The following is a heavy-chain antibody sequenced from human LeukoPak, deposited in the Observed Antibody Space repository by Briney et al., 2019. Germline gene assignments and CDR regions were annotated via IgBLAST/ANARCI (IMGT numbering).Heavy chain of an antibody. CDR3: ATPTRGGIAVTGTFGH. CDR1: GGAFTGYY. CDR2: IKHSGST. D-gene: IGHD6-19*01. J-gene: IGHJ4*02. V-gene: IGHV4-34*01. Sequence: PSETLSLTCAGSGGAFTGYYWSWIRQPPGKGLEWIGEIKHSGSTNYNPSLKSRVTISVDTYKNQFSLRLTSVSAADTGVYSCATPTRGGIAVTGTFGHWGQGTQVTVSS.